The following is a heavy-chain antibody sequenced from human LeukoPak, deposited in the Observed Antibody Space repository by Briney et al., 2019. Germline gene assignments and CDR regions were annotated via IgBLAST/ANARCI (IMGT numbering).Heavy chain of an antibody. D-gene: IGHD4-17*01. CDR3: AIDLLRTTVTTEGGDF. J-gene: IGHJ4*02. Sequence: PGGSLRLSCAASGFTFSSYAMSWVRQAPGKGLEWVSAISGSGGSTYYVDSVKGRFTISRDNSKNTLYLQMNSLRAEDTAVYYCAIDLLRTTVTTEGGDFWGQGTLVTVSS. CDR2: ISGSGGST. CDR1: GFTFSSYA. V-gene: IGHV3-23*01.